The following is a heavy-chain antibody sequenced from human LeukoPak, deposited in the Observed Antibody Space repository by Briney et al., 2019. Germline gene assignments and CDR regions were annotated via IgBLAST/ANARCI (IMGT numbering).Heavy chain of an antibody. CDR2: IGTAGDT. D-gene: IGHD1-1*01. J-gene: IGHJ4*02. Sequence: PGGPLRPSCAASGFTFSDYDMHWVPQATGKGLEWVSAIGTAGDTYYTGSVKGRFTISRENAKNSLYLQMNSLRAGDTAVYYCARVAKERVGGVYYFDYWGQGTLVTVSS. CDR3: ARVAKERVGGVYYFDY. V-gene: IGHV3-13*01. CDR1: GFTFSDYD.